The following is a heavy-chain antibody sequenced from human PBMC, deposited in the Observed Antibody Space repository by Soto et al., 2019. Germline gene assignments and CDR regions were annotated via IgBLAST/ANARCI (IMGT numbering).Heavy chain of an antibody. Sequence: QVQLVESGGGLVKPGGSLRLSCAASGFTFSDYYMSWIRQAPGKGLEWLSYIRGSSSHRDYANSVKGRFTISRDNAKNLLYLQMNSLRVEDTAVYYCARGGDSGWTPDYWGRGTRVTVSS. V-gene: IGHV3-11*05. D-gene: IGHD6-19*01. J-gene: IGHJ4*02. CDR3: ARGGDSGWTPDY. CDR2: IRGSSSHR. CDR1: GFTFSDYY.